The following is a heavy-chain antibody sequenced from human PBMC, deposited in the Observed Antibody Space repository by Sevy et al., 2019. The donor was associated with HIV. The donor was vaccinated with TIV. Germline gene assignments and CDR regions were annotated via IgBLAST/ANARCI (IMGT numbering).Heavy chain of an antibody. CDR1: GYTFISYG. CDR3: ATGITGTSQY. J-gene: IGHJ1*01. CDR2: ISAYNGNT. D-gene: IGHD1-20*01. Sequence: ASVKVSCKASGYTFISYGITWVRQAPGQGLEWMGWISAYNGNTNYAQKLQGRVTMTTDTSTSTAYMELSSLRADDTAVYYCATGITGTSQYWGQGTLVTVSS. V-gene: IGHV1-18*01.